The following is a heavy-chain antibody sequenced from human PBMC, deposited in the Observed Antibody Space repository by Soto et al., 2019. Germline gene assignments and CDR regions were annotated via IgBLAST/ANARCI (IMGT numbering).Heavy chain of an antibody. Sequence: QVQLQQWGAGLLKPSETLSLTCAVYGGSFSGYYWSWIRQPPGKGLEWIGKINHSGSTNYNPSLKSRVTISVDTSKNQFSLKLSSVTAADTAVYYCARASIAARRGHLDYWGQGTLVTVSS. CDR2: INHSGST. V-gene: IGHV4-34*01. D-gene: IGHD6-6*01. J-gene: IGHJ4*02. CDR3: ARASIAARRGHLDY. CDR1: GGSFSGYY.